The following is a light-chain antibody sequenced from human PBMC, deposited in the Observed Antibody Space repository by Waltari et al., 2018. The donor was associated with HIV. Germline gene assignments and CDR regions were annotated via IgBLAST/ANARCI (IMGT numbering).Light chain of an antibody. Sequence: EVVMTQSPAALSVFPGERATLSCRASESVNSNLAWYQQKPGQAPRLLIFGASTRATGIAARFSGSASGTEFTLTISRLQSEDFAVYYCQQYYKWPLTFGQGTRLEIK. CDR3: QQYYKWPLT. CDR2: GAS. J-gene: IGKJ5*01. CDR1: ESVNSN. V-gene: IGKV3D-15*01.